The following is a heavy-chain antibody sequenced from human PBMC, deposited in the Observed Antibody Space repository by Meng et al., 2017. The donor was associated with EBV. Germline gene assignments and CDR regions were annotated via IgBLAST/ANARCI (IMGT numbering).Heavy chain of an antibody. Sequence: QGQRVRSGAEGKKPGSPVKVSCKASRGTFSSYAISWVRQAPGQGLEWMGGIIPIFGTANYAQKFQGRVTITADKSTSTAYMELSSLRSEDTAVYYCVGAEIAAAGRLDYWGQGTLVTVSS. CDR2: IIPIFGTA. J-gene: IGHJ4*02. CDR3: VGAEIAAAGRLDY. V-gene: IGHV1-69*06. D-gene: IGHD6-13*01. CDR1: RGTFSSYA.